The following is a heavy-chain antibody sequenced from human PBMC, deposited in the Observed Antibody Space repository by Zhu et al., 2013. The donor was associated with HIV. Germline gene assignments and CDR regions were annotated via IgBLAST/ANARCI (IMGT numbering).Heavy chain of an antibody. V-gene: IGHV1-69*01. D-gene: IGHD5-12*01. J-gene: IGHJ3*02. CDR3: ARGGMATIDAFDI. CDR1: GGTFSRYP. CDR2: IIPIFGTT. Sequence: QVQLVQSGAEVKKPGSSVKVSCKASGGTFSRYPITWVRQAPGQGLEWMGGIIPIFGTTNYAQKFQGRVTFTADESTSTAYMELSSLRSEDTAVYYCARGGMATIDAFDIWGQGTMVTVSS.